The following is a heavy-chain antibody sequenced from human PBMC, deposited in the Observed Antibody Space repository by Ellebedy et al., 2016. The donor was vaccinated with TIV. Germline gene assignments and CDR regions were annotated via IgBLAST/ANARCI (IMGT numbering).Heavy chain of an antibody. J-gene: IGHJ4*02. CDR3: ARDQAEGRSSDY. CDR1: GYTFTSYH. V-gene: IGHV1-46*01. Sequence: AASVKVSCKASGYTFTSYHMQWVRQAPGQGLEWMGIINPSGGRTDYAQKFQGRVTMTRDTSTSTVYMELSSLRSEDTAVYYCARDQAEGRSSDYWGQGTLVTVSS. CDR2: INPSGGRT. D-gene: IGHD6-13*01.